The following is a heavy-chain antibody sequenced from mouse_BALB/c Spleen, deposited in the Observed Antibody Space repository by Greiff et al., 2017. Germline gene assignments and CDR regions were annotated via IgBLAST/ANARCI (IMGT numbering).Heavy chain of an antibody. CDR3: AKWSYAMDY. CDR2: IRNKANGYTT. D-gene: IGHD1-1*02. Sequence: EVQGVESGGGLVQPGGSLRLSCATSGFTFTDYYMSWVRQPPGKALEWLGFIRNKANGYTTEYSASVKGRFTISRDNSQSILYLQMNTLRAEDSATYYCAKWSYAMDYWGQGTSVTVSS. V-gene: IGHV7-3*02. J-gene: IGHJ4*01. CDR1: GFTFTDYY.